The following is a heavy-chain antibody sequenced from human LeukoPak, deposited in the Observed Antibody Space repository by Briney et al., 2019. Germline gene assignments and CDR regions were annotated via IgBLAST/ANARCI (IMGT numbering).Heavy chain of an antibody. CDR3: AKIIAVAGTDY. Sequence: GGSLRLSCSASGFTFSSYAMIWVRQAPGKGLEWVSAISGSGGSTYYADSVKGRFPISRDNSKNTLYLQMNSLRAEDTAVYYCAKIIAVAGTDYWGQGTLVTVSS. V-gene: IGHV3-23*01. J-gene: IGHJ4*02. D-gene: IGHD6-19*01. CDR1: GFTFSSYA. CDR2: ISGSGGST.